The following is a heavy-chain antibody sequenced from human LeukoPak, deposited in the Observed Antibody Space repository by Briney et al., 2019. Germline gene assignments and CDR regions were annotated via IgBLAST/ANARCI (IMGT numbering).Heavy chain of an antibody. CDR3: AKDMTGRGAFDI. J-gene: IGHJ3*02. CDR2: ISGSGGST. CDR1: GFTLSSYA. V-gene: IGHV3-23*01. Sequence: PGGSLRLSCAASGFTLSSYAMSWVRQAPGKGLEWVSGISGSGGSTYYADSVKGRFTISRDNSKNTLYLQMNSLRAEDTAVYYCAKDMTGRGAFDIWGQGTMVTVSS. D-gene: IGHD3-10*01.